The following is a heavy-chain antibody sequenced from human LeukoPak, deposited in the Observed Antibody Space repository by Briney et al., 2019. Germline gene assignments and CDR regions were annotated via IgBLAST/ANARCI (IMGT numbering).Heavy chain of an antibody. D-gene: IGHD2-15*01. CDR3: AKQMVGPPHYYSMDV. V-gene: IGHV3-30*02. CDR2: KPFDESNT. CDR1: GFIFNSFG. J-gene: IGHJ6*03. Sequence: GGPLRLSCAPSGFIFNSFGMHWVPQAPGKGREGGTLKPFDESNTYYAHSVKRRLNITRNNSNNTMYLQMDRLRPEDTAVYYCAKQMVGPPHYYSMDVWGKGTTVTVSS.